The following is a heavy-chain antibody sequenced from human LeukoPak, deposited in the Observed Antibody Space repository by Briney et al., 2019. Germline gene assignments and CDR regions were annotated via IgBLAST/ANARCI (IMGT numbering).Heavy chain of an antibody. J-gene: IGHJ4*02. Sequence: SETLSLTCTVSGGSISSSSYYWGWIRQPPGKGLEWVGSIYYSGSTYYNPSLKSRVTISVDTSKNQFSLKLSSVTAADTALYYCARQEEVLCYFDYWGQGTLVTVSS. CDR3: ARQEEVLCYFDY. CDR1: GGSISSSSYY. V-gene: IGHV4-39*01. CDR2: IYYSGST. D-gene: IGHD2-21*01.